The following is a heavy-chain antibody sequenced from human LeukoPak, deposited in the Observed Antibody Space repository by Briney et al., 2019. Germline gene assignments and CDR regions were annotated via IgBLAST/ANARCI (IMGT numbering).Heavy chain of an antibody. J-gene: IGHJ3*02. D-gene: IGHD2-15*01. V-gene: IGHV1-18*01. Sequence: ASVKVSCKASGYTFTSYGISWVRQAPGQGLEWMGWISAYDGNTNYAQKLQGRVTMTTDTSTSTAYMELRSLRSDDTAVYYCARDLFVGSRDAFDIWGQGTMVTVSS. CDR1: GYTFTSYG. CDR2: ISAYDGNT. CDR3: ARDLFVGSRDAFDI.